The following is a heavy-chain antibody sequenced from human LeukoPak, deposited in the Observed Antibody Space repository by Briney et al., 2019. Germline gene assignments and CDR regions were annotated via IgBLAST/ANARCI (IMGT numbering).Heavy chain of an antibody. D-gene: IGHD2-15*01. CDR3: AKDGHCSGGSCYGGYFDY. Sequence: GGSLRLSCAASGFTFSSYGMHWVRQAPGKGLEWVAVISYDGSSKYYADSVKGRFTISRDNSKNTLYLQMNSLRAEDTAVYYCAKDGHCSGGSCYGGYFDYWGQGTLVTVSS. J-gene: IGHJ4*02. V-gene: IGHV3-30*18. CDR2: ISYDGSSK. CDR1: GFTFSSYG.